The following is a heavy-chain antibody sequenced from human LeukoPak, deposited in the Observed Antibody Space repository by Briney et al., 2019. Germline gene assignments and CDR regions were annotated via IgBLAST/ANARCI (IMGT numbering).Heavy chain of an antibody. D-gene: IGHD3-9*01. J-gene: IGHJ4*01. CDR1: GFTFSSDG. CDR3: AKGGYYDILTGYHFDY. V-gene: IGHV3-30*18. Sequence: GSLRLSCSASGFTFSSDGMHWVRQAPGKGLEWVAVISYDGNDKIYADSVKGRFTVSRDNSKNTLYLQMNSLRAEDTAVYYCAKGGYYDILTGYHFDYWGHGTLVTVSS. CDR2: ISYDGNDK.